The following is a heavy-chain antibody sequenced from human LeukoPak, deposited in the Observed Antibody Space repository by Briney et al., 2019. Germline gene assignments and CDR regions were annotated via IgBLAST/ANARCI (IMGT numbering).Heavy chain of an antibody. CDR2: ISSSSNYI. CDR1: GFTFSSYS. J-gene: IGHJ6*03. V-gene: IGHV3-21*01. CDR3: ARDRLLEDRDYHYYYYMDV. Sequence: PGGSLRLSCAASGFTFSSYSMNWVRQAPGKGLEWVSSISSSSNYIYYADSVRGRFTISRDNAKNSLSLQMNSLRAEDTAVYYCARDRLLEDRDYHYYYYMDVWGIGTTVTASS. D-gene: IGHD1-1*01.